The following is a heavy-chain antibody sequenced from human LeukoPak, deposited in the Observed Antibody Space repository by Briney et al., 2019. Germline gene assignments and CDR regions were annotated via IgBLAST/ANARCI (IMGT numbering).Heavy chain of an antibody. CDR1: GFTFSNNW. CDR2: INHDGIHT. V-gene: IGHV3-7*01. Sequence: GGSLRLSCVASGFTFSNNWMAWVRQAPGKGPELVAHINHDGIHTGYVGSVKGRFTISRDNSKNSLYLQLNSLRAEDTAMYYCAKYLSRAFDYWGQGSLITVSS. CDR3: AKYLSRAFDY. J-gene: IGHJ4*02. D-gene: IGHD2/OR15-2a*01.